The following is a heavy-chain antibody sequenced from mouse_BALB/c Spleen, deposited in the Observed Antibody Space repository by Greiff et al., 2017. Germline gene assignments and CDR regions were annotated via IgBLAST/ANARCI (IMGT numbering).Heavy chain of an antibody. D-gene: IGHD2-3*01. CDR1: GFSLTSYD. CDR2: IWTGGGT. V-gene: IGHV2-9-2*01. J-gene: IGHJ3*01. CDR3: VRDLGDGYPFAY. Sequence: VQRVESGPGLVAPSQSLSITCTVSGFSLTSYDISWIRQPPGKGLEWLGVIWTGGGTNYNSAFMSRLSISKDNSKSQVFLKMNSLQTDDTAIYYCVRDLGDGYPFAYWGQGTLVTVSA.